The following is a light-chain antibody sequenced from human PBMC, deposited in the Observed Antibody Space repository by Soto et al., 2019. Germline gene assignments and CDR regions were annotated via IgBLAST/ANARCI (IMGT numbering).Light chain of an antibody. Sequence: QSALTQPASVSGSPGQSIAISCTGTRSDVGAYNYVSWYQQHPGKAPKLMISEVTNRPSGVSDRFSGSKSGNTASLTISGLRAEDEADDYCSSFTSRFTFVFGTGTKLTVL. J-gene: IGLJ1*01. V-gene: IGLV2-14*01. CDR3: SSFTSRFTFV. CDR1: RSDVGAYNY. CDR2: EVT.